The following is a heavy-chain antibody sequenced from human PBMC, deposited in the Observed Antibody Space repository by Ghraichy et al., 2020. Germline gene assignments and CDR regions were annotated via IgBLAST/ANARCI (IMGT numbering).Heavy chain of an antibody. D-gene: IGHD4-23*01. Sequence: SETLSLTCVVYGGSFSGYYWSWIRQPPGKGLEWIGEINHSGSTNYNPSLKSRVTISVDTSKNQFSLKLSSVTAADTAVYYCARPRGKLFDYGMDVWGQGTTVTVSS. CDR1: GGSFSGYY. V-gene: IGHV4-34*01. J-gene: IGHJ6*02. CDR3: ARPRGKLFDYGMDV. CDR2: INHSGST.